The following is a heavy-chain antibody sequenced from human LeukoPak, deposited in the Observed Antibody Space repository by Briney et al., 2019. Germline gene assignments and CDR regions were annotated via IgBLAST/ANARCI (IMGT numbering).Heavy chain of an antibody. CDR1: GGSFSGYY. CDR3: ARGGPYGGRRLSWYSDY. V-gene: IGHV4-34*01. J-gene: IGHJ4*02. Sequence: SETLSLTCAVYGGSFSGYYWSWIRQPPGKGLEWIGEINHSGSTNYNPSLKSRVTISVDTSKNQFSLKLSSVTAADTAVYYCARGGPYGGRRLSWYSDYWGQGTLVTVSS. D-gene: IGHD2-15*01. CDR2: INHSGST.